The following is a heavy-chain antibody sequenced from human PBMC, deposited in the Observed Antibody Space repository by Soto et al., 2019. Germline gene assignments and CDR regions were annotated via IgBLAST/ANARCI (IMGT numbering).Heavy chain of an antibody. CDR3: AREFLSNYYYYGMDV. J-gene: IGHJ6*02. CDR2: IQQDGNEK. V-gene: IGHV3-7*01. CDR1: GFTFSDSW. Sequence: GGSLSLACAVSGFTFSDSWISWVRQAPGKGLEWVANIQQDGNEKYYADSVKGRFTISRDNAKNSLYLQMNSLRAEDTAVYYCAREFLSNYYYYGMDVWGQGTTVTVSS.